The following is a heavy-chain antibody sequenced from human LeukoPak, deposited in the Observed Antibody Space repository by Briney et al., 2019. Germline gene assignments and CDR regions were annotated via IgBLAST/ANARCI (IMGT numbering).Heavy chain of an antibody. V-gene: IGHV4-59*01. Sequence: ASETLSLTCTVSGGSISSYYWSWIRQPPGKGLEWIGYIYYSGSTNYNPSLKSRVTISVDTSKNQFSLKLSSVTAADTAVYYCARHRHSGSYWPGFDPWGQGTLVTVSS. CDR1: GGSISSYY. D-gene: IGHD1-26*01. CDR3: ARHRHSGSYWPGFDP. CDR2: IYYSGST. J-gene: IGHJ5*02.